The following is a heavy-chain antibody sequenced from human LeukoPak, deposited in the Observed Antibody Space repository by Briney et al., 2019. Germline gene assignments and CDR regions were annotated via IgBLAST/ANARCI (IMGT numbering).Heavy chain of an antibody. CDR3: AREYSSSWSFFYYYYYGMDV. D-gene: IGHD6-13*01. V-gene: IGHV1-69*04. Sequence: ASVKVSCKASGGTFSSYAISWVRQAPGQGLEWMGRIIPILGIANYAQKSQGRVTITADKSTSTAYMELSSLRSEDTAVYYCAREYSSSWSFFYYYYYGMDVWGQGTTVTVSS. CDR1: GGTFSSYA. CDR2: IIPILGIA. J-gene: IGHJ6*02.